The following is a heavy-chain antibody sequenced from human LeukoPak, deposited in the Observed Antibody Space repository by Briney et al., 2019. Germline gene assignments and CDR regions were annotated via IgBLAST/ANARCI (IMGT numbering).Heavy chain of an antibody. Sequence: GGSLRLSCAASGFTLSDYYMSWIRQAPGKGLEWVSYISSSGSTIYYADSVKGRFTISRDNSKNTLYLQMKSLRAEDTAVYYCAKGGGYEAQYYYYYLDVWGKGTTVTISS. V-gene: IGHV3-11*04. J-gene: IGHJ6*03. CDR2: ISSSGSTI. CDR3: AKGGGYEAQYYYYYLDV. CDR1: GFTLSDYY. D-gene: IGHD5-12*01.